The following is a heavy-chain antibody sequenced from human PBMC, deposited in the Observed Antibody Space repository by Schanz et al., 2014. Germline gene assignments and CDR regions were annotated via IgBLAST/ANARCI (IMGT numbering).Heavy chain of an antibody. D-gene: IGHD1-1*01. CDR1: GFTFSCCA. CDR2: ISNNGGDT. Sequence: EVQLVESGGGLVQPGGSLRLSCAASGFTFSCCAMSWVRLAPGRGLEWVSAISNNGGDTYYADSVKGRFTISRDNSKNTVYVQMNSLRAEDTAVYYCAGHRYNRLWGQGTLVSVSS. CDR3: AGHRYNRL. J-gene: IGHJ4*02. V-gene: IGHV3-23*04.